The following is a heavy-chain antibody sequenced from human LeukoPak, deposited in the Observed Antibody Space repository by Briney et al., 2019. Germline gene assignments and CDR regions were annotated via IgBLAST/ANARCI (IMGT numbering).Heavy chain of an antibody. CDR1: GFTFSNYA. Sequence: GGSLRLYCAASGFTFSNYAMSWVRQAPGKGLEWISGITGGRSTYYADSVKGRFTISRDNSKNTMSLEMNSLRVEDTAVYYCAKVPPTNYYYDTAEYFQHWGQGTLVTVSS. D-gene: IGHD3-22*01. CDR2: ITGGRST. CDR3: AKVPPTNYYYDTAEYFQH. J-gene: IGHJ1*01. V-gene: IGHV3-23*01.